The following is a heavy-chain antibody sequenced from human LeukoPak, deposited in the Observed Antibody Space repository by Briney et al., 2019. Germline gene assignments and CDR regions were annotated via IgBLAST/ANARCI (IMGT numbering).Heavy chain of an antibody. CDR2: IGARGDSI. J-gene: IGHJ4*02. V-gene: IGHV3-23*01. Sequence: GGSLRLSCAASGFTFSSYAMIWVRQAPGRGLVWVSSIGARGDSIYYTDSVKGRFTISRDNSKNTLYLQMSSLRVEDTAVYYCAKIPDVSDYWGQGTLVTVSS. D-gene: IGHD5/OR15-5a*01. CDR3: AKIPDVSDY. CDR1: GFTFSSYA.